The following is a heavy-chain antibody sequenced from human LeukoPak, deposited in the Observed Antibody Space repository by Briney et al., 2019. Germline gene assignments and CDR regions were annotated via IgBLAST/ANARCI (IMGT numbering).Heavy chain of an antibody. V-gene: IGHV3-21*01. CDR2: ISSSSSYI. Sequence: PGGSLRLSCAASGFTFGSYSMNWVRQAPGKGLEWVSSISSSSSYIYYADSVKGRFTISRDNAKNSLYLQMNSLRAEDTAVYYCARFPSRYCSSTSCSLDYWGQGTLVTVSS. CDR3: ARFPSRYCSSTSCSLDY. D-gene: IGHD2-2*01. CDR1: GFTFGSYS. J-gene: IGHJ4*02.